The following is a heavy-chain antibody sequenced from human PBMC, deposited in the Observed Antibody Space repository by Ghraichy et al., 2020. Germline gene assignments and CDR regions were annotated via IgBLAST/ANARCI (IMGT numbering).Heavy chain of an antibody. Sequence: AGSLRLSCAASGFTFSSYCVTWVRHAPGKGLERVANINQDESEKYYLDSVKGRFTISRDYAENSVYLQMNSLRAEDTAIYYCSRENGDYAGYLADSGQGSLVSVSS. J-gene: IGHJ4*02. CDR1: GFTFSSYC. V-gene: IGHV3-7*03. D-gene: IGHD4-17*01. CDR3: SRENGDYAGYLAD. CDR2: INQDESEK.